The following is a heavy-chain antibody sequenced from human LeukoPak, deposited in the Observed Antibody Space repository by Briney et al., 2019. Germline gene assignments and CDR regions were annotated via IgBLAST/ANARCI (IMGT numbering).Heavy chain of an antibody. CDR2: ISGSGLST. D-gene: IGHD3-22*01. CDR3: ATKPTYYYDSSSYSKYDY. V-gene: IGHV3-23*01. Sequence: PGGSLSLSCAASGFSFSNYAMTWVRQAPGKGLEWVSAISGSGLSTYYADSVKGRFTISRDNSRNTLYLQMNSLRAEDTAVYYCATKPTYYYDSSSYSKYDYWGQGTLVTVSS. CDR1: GFSFSNYA. J-gene: IGHJ4*02.